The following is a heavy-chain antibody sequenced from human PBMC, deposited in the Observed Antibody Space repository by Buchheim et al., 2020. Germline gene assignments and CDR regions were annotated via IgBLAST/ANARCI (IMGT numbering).Heavy chain of an antibody. CDR2: IYPGDSDT. CDR1: GYSFTSYW. D-gene: IGHD6-6*01. CDR3: ARHMSWGSSSSPFDY. Sequence: EVQLVQSGAEVKKPGESLKISCKGSGYSFTSYWIGWVRQMPGKGLEWMGTIYPGDSDTRYSPSFEGQVTISVDRSISSACLQWSSLKASDTAMYYCARHMSWGSSSSPFDYWGQGTL. J-gene: IGHJ4*02. V-gene: IGHV5-51*01.